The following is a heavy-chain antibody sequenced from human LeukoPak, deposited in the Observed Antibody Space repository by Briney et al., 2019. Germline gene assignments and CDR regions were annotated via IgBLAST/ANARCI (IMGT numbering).Heavy chain of an antibody. J-gene: IGHJ4*02. Sequence: GGSLRLSCAASGFTFSSYEMNWVRQAPGKGLEWVSYISSSGSTKYYADSVKGRITISRDNAKKSMYLQMNSLRAGDTAVYYCARAFGSGSYSFWGQGTLVSVSS. CDR2: ISSSGSTK. CDR1: GFTFSSYE. CDR3: ARAFGSGSYSF. V-gene: IGHV3-48*03. D-gene: IGHD3-10*01.